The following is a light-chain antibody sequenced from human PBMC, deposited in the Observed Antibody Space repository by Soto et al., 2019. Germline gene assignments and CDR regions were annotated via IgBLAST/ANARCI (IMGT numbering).Light chain of an antibody. Sequence: DIVMTQSPDSLAVSLGERATINCKSSQSVLYSSNNKNYLAWYQQKPGQPPKLLIYWASTRESGVPERFSGSGSRTDFTLTIRSLQAEDVAVYYCQQYYGTPLTFVGGTKVAIK. CDR2: WAS. CDR3: QQYYGTPLT. V-gene: IGKV4-1*01. J-gene: IGKJ4*01. CDR1: QSVLYSSNNKNY.